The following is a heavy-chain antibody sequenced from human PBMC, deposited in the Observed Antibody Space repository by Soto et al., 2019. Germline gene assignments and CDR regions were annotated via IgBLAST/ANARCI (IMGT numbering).Heavy chain of an antibody. J-gene: IGHJ2*01. V-gene: IGHV1-46*01. D-gene: IGHD3-10*01. CDR1: GYTFTSYY. CDR2: INPSGGRT. Sequence: QVQLVQSGAEVKKPGASVKVSCKASGYTFTSYYMHWVRQAPGQGLEWMGIINPSGGRTSYAQKFQGSVTMTRDTSTSTVYMELSSLRSEDTAVYYCARDHGSTYFALGGRGTLVTVSA. CDR3: ARDHGSTYFAL.